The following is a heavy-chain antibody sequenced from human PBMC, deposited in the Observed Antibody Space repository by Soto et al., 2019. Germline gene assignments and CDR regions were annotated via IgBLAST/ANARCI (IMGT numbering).Heavy chain of an antibody. CDR2: IYYSGST. Sequence: PSETLSLTCTVSGGSISSSSYYWGWIRQPPGKGLEWIGSIYYSGSTYYNPSLKSRVTISVDTSKNRFSLKLSSVTAADTAVYYCARRSKTYGDFDYWGQGTLVTVSS. CDR3: ARRSKTYGDFDY. D-gene: IGHD4-17*01. J-gene: IGHJ4*02. CDR1: GGSISSSSYY. V-gene: IGHV4-39*01.